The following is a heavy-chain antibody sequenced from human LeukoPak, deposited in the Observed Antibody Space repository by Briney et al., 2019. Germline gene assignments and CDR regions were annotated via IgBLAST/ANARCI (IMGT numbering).Heavy chain of an antibody. V-gene: IGHV3-74*01. D-gene: IGHD5-24*01. Sequence: GGSLRPSCAASGFTFSSYWMHWVRQAPGKGLVWVSRINPDGSSTSYADSVKGRFTISRDNAKNTLYLQTNSLRAEDTAVYYCARDLGWLQSYWGQGTLVTVSS. CDR3: ARDLGWLQSY. CDR2: INPDGSST. CDR1: GFTFSSYW. J-gene: IGHJ4*02.